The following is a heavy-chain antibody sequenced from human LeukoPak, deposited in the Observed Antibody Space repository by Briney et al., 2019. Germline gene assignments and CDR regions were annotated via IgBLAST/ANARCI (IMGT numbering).Heavy chain of an antibody. CDR2: IRYDGSNK. CDR1: GFTFSSYG. CDR3: ARDYYYDSSGHYFEYFDY. D-gene: IGHD3-22*01. V-gene: IGHV3-30*02. Sequence: GGSLRLSCAASGFTFSSYGMHWVRQAPGRGLEWVAFIRYDGSNKYYADSVKGRFTISRDNSKNTLYLQMNSLRAEDTAVYYCARDYYYDSSGHYFEYFDYWGQGTLVTVSS. J-gene: IGHJ4*02.